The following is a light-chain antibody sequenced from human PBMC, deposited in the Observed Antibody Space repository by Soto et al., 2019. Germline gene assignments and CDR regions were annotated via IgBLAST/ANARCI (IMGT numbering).Light chain of an antibody. CDR3: QSYDSSLSGSV. Sequence: QSVLTQPPSVSRAPGQRVTISCTGSSSNIGAGYDVHWYQQLPGTAPKLLIYGNNNRPSGVPDRFSGSKSGTSASLAITGLQAEDEADYYCQSYDSSLSGSVFGGGTKLTVL. J-gene: IGLJ2*01. CDR2: GNN. CDR1: SSNIGAGYD. V-gene: IGLV1-40*01.